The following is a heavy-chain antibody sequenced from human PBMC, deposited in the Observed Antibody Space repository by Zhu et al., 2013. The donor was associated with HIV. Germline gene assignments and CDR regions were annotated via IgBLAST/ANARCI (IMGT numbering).Heavy chain of an antibody. D-gene: IGHD3-10*01. CDR3: ARRAKIWFRELDY. CDR2: ISSSGSTI. V-gene: IGHV3-48*03. Sequence: VQLVESGGGLVQPGGSLRLSCAASGFTFSSYEMNWVRQAPGKGLEWVSYISSSGSTIYYADSVKGRFTISRDNAENSLYLQMNSLRAEDTAVYYCARRAKIWFRELDYWGQGTLVHRLL. CDR1: GFTFSSYE. J-gene: IGHJ4*02.